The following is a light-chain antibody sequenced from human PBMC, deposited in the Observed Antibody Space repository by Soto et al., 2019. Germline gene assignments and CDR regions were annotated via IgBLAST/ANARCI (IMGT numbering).Light chain of an antibody. Sequence: QSALTQPRSVSGSPGQSVTISCSGTSSDIGFYNYISWYQQYPGKAPKLIIYDINKRPSGVPDRFSGSRSGNTASLTISGLQAEDEADYHCFSFAGSYTFLFGGGTKLTVL. V-gene: IGLV2-11*01. J-gene: IGLJ2*01. CDR3: FSFAGSYTFL. CDR2: DIN. CDR1: SSDIGFYNY.